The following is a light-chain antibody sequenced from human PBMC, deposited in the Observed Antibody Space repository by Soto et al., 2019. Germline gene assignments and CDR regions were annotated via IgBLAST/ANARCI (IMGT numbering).Light chain of an antibody. V-gene: IGLV2-23*01. J-gene: IGLJ2*01. CDR1: SNDVGGYNL. Sequence: QPVLTQPVSLSGSLGQSITISCTGTSNDVGGYNLVSWYQQHPGKAPKLLIYEATKRPSGVSNRFSGYKSGNTASLTISGLQADDEADYFCCSYAGVRSYVIFGGGTQLTVL. CDR2: EAT. CDR3: CSYAGVRSYVI.